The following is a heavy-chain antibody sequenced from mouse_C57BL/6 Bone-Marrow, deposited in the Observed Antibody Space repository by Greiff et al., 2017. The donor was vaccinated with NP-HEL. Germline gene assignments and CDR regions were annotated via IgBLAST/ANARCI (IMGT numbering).Heavy chain of an antibody. CDR2: INPNNGGT. J-gene: IGHJ2*01. V-gene: IGHV1-26*01. D-gene: IGHD1-1*01. CDR3: ARDWNYGFDY. Sequence: VQLQQSGPELVKPGASVKISCKASGYTFTDYYMNWVKQSHGKSLEWIGDINPNNGGTSYNQKFKGKATLTVDKSSSTAYMELRSLTSEDSAVYYCARDWNYGFDYWGQGTTLTVSS. CDR1: GYTFTDYY.